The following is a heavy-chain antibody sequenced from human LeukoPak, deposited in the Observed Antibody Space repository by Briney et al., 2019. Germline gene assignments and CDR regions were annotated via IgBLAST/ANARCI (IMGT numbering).Heavy chain of an antibody. CDR1: GYTFTGYY. D-gene: IGHD5-24*01. J-gene: IGHJ3*02. CDR3: ASFVSYNSGHDAFDI. CDR2: INPNSGGT. V-gene: IGHV1-2*02. Sequence: ASVKVSCKASGYTFTGYYMHWVRQAPGQGLEWMGWINPNSGGTNYAQKFQGRVTMTRDTSISTAYMELSRLRSDDTAVYYCASFVSYNSGHDAFDIWGQGTMVTVSS.